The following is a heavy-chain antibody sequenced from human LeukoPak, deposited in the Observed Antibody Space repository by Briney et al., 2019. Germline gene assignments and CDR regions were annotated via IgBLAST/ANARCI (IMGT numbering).Heavy chain of an antibody. Sequence: GGSLRLSCAASGFTFSSYSMDWVRQAPGKGLEWVSSISSSSSYIYYADSVKGRFTISRDNAKNSLYLQMNSLRAEDTAVYYCARAFRSGWYASFDYWGQGTLVTVSS. D-gene: IGHD6-19*01. J-gene: IGHJ4*02. V-gene: IGHV3-21*01. CDR3: ARAFRSGWYASFDY. CDR2: ISSSSSYI. CDR1: GFTFSSYS.